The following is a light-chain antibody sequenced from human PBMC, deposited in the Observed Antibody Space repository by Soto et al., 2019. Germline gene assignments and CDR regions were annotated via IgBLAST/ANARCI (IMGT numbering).Light chain of an antibody. CDR3: QQYARYPLT. CDR1: QSVSSSY. CDR2: GAS. Sequence: EIVLTQSPGTLSLSPGDRATLSCRASQSVSSSYLAWYQQKPGQAPRLLIYGASSRATGIPDRFSGSGSGTDFTLTISRLEPEDFAVYYCQQYARYPLTFGGGTKVEIK. V-gene: IGKV3-20*01. J-gene: IGKJ4*01.